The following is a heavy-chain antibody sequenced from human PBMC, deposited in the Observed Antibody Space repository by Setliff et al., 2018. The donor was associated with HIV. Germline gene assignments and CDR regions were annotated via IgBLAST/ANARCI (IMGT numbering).Heavy chain of an antibody. CDR1: GYTFVKFG. D-gene: IGHD4-4*01. CDR2: SSPNVNT. V-gene: IGHV1-18*01. J-gene: IGHJ3*01. Sequence: WASVKVSCKTSGYTFVKFGISWVRQAPGQGLEWLGWSSPNVNTKNHHKFEGRITMTTDTPTTTAFMELRSLTSDDTAVYFCAREPPSSNPTLQYAFDLWGQGTMVTVSS. CDR3: AREPPSSNPTLQYAFDL.